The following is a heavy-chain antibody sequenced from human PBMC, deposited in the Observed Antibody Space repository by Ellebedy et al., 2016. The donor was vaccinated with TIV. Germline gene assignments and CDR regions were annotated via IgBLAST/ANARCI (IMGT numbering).Heavy chain of an antibody. D-gene: IGHD6-19*01. J-gene: IGHJ4*02. CDR1: GFTFSDYT. CDR3: VRLGSGWLYDF. Sequence: GESLKISCAASGFTFSDYTMHWVRQAPGKGLEYVSGISGHGDNTFYASSVKGRFTISRDNSQNRLSLQMGSLRPDDTAVFYCVRLGSGWLYDFWGQGTLVTVSS. V-gene: IGHV3-64*01. CDR2: ISGHGDNT.